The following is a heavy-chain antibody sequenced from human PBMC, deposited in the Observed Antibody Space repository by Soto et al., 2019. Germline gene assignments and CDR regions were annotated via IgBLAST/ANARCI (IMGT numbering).Heavy chain of an antibody. V-gene: IGHV4-39*01. J-gene: IGHJ5*01. Sequence: KPSETRSLTCSVSGGSITSTIDDWGWIRQSAGKGLEWIGNIYYNGRPYYKPSLKSRITTSVNTSKRQFSLRMSSVTAADKAVYYSGRRGSASWRHWFDSWGHGTLVTVSS. CDR3: GRRGSASWRHWFDS. CDR2: IYYNGRP. CDR1: GGSITSTIDD. D-gene: IGHD2-2*01.